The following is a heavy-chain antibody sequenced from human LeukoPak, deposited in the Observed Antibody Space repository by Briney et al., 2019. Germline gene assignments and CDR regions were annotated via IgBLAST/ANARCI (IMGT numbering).Heavy chain of an antibody. CDR2: IKGSDNYI. V-gene: IGHV3-21*06. D-gene: IGHD6-13*01. J-gene: IGHJ4*02. CDR3: ARSRGMSKNDQNLLY. Sequence: PGGSLRLSCAASGFSFSAYTLNWVRQSPGKGLEWVSSIKGSDNYIYNADSVAGSFTVSTDDAQNSIHLQMNSLRVEDTAIYYCARSRGMSKNDQNLLYWGQEILVTVSS. CDR1: GFSFSAYT.